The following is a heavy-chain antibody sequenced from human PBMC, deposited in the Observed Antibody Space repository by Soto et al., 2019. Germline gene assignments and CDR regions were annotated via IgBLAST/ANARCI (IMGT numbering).Heavy chain of an antibody. CDR1: GFTFSSYE. D-gene: IGHD2-2*01. J-gene: IGHJ6*02. Sequence: GGSLRLSCAASGFTFSSYEMNWVRQAPGKGLEWVSYISSSSSYIYYADSVKGRFTISRDNAKNSLYLQMNSLRAEDTAVYYCARLGYCSSTSCYHYYYGMDVWGQGTTVTASS. CDR2: ISSSSSYI. V-gene: IGHV3-21*05. CDR3: ARLGYCSSTSCYHYYYGMDV.